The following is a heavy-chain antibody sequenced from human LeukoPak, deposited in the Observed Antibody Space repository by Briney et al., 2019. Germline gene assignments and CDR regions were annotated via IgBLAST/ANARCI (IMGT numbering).Heavy chain of an antibody. J-gene: IGHJ6*04. D-gene: IGHD5-12*01. V-gene: IGHV3-30*04. CDR1: GFTSSSYA. CDR2: ISYDGSNK. Sequence: GGSLRLSCAAPGFTSSSYAMHWVRQAPGKGLEWVAVISYDGSNKYYADSVKGRFTISRDNSKNTLYLQMNSLRAEDTAVYYCARDPRGSYYYYGMDVWGKGTTVTVSS. CDR3: ARDPRGSYYYYGMDV.